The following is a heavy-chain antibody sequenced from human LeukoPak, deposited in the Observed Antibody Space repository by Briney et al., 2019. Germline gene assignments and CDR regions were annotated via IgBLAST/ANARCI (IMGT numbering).Heavy chain of an antibody. V-gene: IGHV4-30-2*01. D-gene: IGHD2-8*02. J-gene: IGHJ5*01. CDR1: GGSISSGGYY. CDR3: ARGIFSGGCFDS. CDR2: IYHSGST. Sequence: PSQTLSLTCTVSGGSISSGGYYWSWIRQPPGKGLEWIGYIYHSGSTYYNPSLKSRVTISVDRSKNQFSLKLSSVTAADTAVYYCARGIFSGGCFDSWGQGTLVTVSS.